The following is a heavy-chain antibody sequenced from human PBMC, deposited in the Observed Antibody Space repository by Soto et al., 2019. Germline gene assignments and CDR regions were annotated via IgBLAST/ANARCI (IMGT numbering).Heavy chain of an antibody. CDR2: ITSSSSYI. V-gene: IGHV3-21*01. CDR3: AGEPTTVVTPSKHGMDV. CDR1: GFTFSSYS. J-gene: IGHJ6*02. Sequence: EVQRVESGGGLVKPGGSLRLSCAAAGFTFSSYSMNWVRQAPGKGLEWVSSITSSSSYIYYADSVQARFTISRDNAKNSLYLQINSLRAEDTAVYYCAGEPTTVVTPSKHGMDVWGQGTTVTVSS. D-gene: IGHD4-17*01.